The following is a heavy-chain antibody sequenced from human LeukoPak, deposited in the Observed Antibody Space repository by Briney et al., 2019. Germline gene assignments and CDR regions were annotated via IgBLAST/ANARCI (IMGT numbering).Heavy chain of an antibody. J-gene: IGHJ4*02. CDR3: ARDRVGDGYVDY. Sequence: PSESLSLTCTVSGGSISSTSYYWGWIRQPPGKGLEWIGSIYYSGRTYYNPSLKSRVTISVDTSKNHFSLKLSSVTAADTAVYYCARDRVGDGYVDYWGQGTLVTVSS. CDR2: IYYSGRT. D-gene: IGHD5-24*01. CDR1: GGSISSTSYY. V-gene: IGHV4-39*07.